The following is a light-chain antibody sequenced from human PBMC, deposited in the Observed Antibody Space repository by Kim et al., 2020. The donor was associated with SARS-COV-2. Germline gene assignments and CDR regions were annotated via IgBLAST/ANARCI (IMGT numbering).Light chain of an antibody. CDR1: SCDVGSYNL. CDR3: CSYAGSTTYV. CDR2: EVS. J-gene: IGLJ1*01. V-gene: IGLV2-23*02. Sequence: GQSITISCPGTSCDVGSYNLVSWYLRNPGKAPKLIIYEVSKRPSVVSHRFSGSKSGNTASLTISGLQAEDEADYSCCSYAGSTTYVFGTGTKVTVL.